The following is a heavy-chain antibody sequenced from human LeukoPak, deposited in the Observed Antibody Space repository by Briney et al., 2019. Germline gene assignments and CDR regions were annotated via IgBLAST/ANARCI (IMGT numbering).Heavy chain of an antibody. Sequence: ASVKVSCKASGYTFTSYDINWVRQVTGQGLEWMGWMNPKSGNTGYAQKFQGRVTITWNTSISTAYMEVSSLRYEDTAVYYCARRAVDNSYYYYMDVWGKGTTVTVSS. J-gene: IGHJ6*03. CDR2: MNPKSGNT. CDR3: ARRAVDNSYYYYMDV. V-gene: IGHV1-8*01. D-gene: IGHD6-19*01. CDR1: GYTFTSYD.